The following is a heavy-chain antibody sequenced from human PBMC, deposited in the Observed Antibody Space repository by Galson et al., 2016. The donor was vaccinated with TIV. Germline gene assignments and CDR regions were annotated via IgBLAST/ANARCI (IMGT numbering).Heavy chain of an antibody. CDR1: GVTFSSYA. V-gene: IGHV1-69*13. CDR2: LIPMFGIT. J-gene: IGHJ3*02. D-gene: IGHD3-16*01. Sequence: SVKVSCKASGVTFSSYAISWVRQAPGQGLEWMGGLIPMFGITNYAQRFQGRVTITADGSTSTAYMELSSLRSEDTAVYYCARSWGDDAFDKWGQGTMVTVSS. CDR3: ARSWGDDAFDK.